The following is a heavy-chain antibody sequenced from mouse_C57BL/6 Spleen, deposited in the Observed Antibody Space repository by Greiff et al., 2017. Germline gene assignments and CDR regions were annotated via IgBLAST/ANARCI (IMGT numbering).Heavy chain of an antibody. CDR1: GYTFTSYW. CDR3: ARYGYDEGFAD. D-gene: IGHD2-2*01. CDR2: INPGDGGT. V-gene: IGHV1-53*01. J-gene: IGHJ3*01. Sequence: QVQLQQPGPELVKPGASVKLSCKASGYTFTSYWMHWVKQRPGQGLEWIGNINPGDGGTNYNAKFKSKATLTADKSSSTAYMQLSSLTSEDSAVXYCARYGYDEGFADWGQGTLVTVSA.